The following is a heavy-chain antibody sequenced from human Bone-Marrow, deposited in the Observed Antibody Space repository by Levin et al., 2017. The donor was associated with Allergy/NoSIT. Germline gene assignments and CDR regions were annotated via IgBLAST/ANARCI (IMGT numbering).Heavy chain of an antibody. CDR1: SDSISSTSHY. V-gene: IGHV4-39*01. D-gene: IGHD3-16*01. Sequence: SETLSLTCAVSSDSISSTSHYWGGIRQPPGKGLEWIGSIYYSGNTYYDPSLKSRVTISVDTSKNQFSLKLRSVTAADPAVYYCAREGYYGSEKEDAFDIWGQGTLVIVSS. CDR2: IYYSGNT. J-gene: IGHJ3*02. CDR3: AREGYYGSEKEDAFDI.